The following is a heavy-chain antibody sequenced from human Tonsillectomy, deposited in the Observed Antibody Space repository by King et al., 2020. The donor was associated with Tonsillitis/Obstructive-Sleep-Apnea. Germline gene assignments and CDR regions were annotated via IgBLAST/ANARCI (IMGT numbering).Heavy chain of an antibody. D-gene: IGHD3-16*01. J-gene: IGHJ5*02. Sequence: EQLVQSGAEVKKPGASVKVSCKASGYTFTTYFMHWVRQAPGQGLEWMGIVNPSGGSTIYAQKFQGRVTMTRDTSTSTVYMELSSLRSEDTAVYYCARGAPDNGDDYGSWFDPWGKGPLVTVSS. CDR1: GYTFTTYF. CDR3: ARGAPDNGDDYGSWFDP. CDR2: VNPSGGST. V-gene: IGHV1-46*01.